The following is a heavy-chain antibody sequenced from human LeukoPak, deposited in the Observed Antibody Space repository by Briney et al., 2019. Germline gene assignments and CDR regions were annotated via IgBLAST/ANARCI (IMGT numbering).Heavy chain of an antibody. V-gene: IGHV4-30-4*01. D-gene: IGHD3-22*01. Sequence: SETLSLPCTFSGGSISSGDYYWSWIRQPAGKGLEWIGYIYYSGSTYYHPSLKSRVTISVDTSKNQFSLKLSSVTAADTAVYYCARLQHYYDRRVFDYWGQGTLVTVSS. CDR3: ARLQHYYDRRVFDY. CDR2: IYYSGST. CDR1: GGSISSGDYY. J-gene: IGHJ4*02.